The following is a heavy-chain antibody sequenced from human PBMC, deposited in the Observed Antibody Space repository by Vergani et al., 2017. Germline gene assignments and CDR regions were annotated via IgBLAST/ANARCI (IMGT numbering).Heavy chain of an antibody. V-gene: IGHV3-66*02. Sequence: ELQLVESGGGLVQPGGSLRLSCAASGSTVSGNYMTWVRQAPGKGLEWVSLIYSCDETYSADSVKRRVTISRDTSKNTLHLQINNLRVEDTAVYYCARGNYYGSGTYVDPWGQGTLVTVSS. D-gene: IGHD3-10*01. CDR2: IYSCDET. CDR3: ARGNYYGSGTYVDP. J-gene: IGHJ5*02. CDR1: GSTVSGNY.